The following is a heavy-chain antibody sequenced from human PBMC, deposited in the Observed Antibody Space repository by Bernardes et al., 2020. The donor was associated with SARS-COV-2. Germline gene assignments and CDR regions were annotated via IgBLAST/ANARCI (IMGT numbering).Heavy chain of an antibody. D-gene: IGHD2-8*01. J-gene: IGHJ1*01. V-gene: IGHV3-7*03. CDR1: GFTFTNYW. Sequence: GGSLRLSRVASGFTFTNYWMHWVRQAPGKGLELVANIKPDGTEKFYADSVKGRFTISRDNAKNSLYLQMSSLRAEDMAVYYCARECIWGQGTLVTVSS. CDR3: ARECI. CDR2: IKPDGTEK.